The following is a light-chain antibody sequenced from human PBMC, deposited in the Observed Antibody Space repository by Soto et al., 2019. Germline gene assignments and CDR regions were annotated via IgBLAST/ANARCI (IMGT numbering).Light chain of an antibody. V-gene: IGKV1-5*03. CDR2: KAS. CDR1: QRIDSW. Sequence: DIQMTQSPSTLSASVGDRVTITCRASQRIDSWLAWYQQKPGKAPKLLIYKASSLESGVPSRFSGSGSGTEFTLTISGLQPEDVATYYCQKYNIAPSWTFGQGTKVDIK. CDR3: QKYNIAPSWT. J-gene: IGKJ1*01.